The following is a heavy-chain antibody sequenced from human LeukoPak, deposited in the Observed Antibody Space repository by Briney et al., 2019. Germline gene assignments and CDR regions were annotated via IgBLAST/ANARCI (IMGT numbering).Heavy chain of an antibody. Sequence: SETLSLTCTVSGGSISSYYWSWIQQPPGKGLEWIGYIYYSGSTNYNPSLKSRVTISVDTSKNQFSLKLSSVTAADTAVYYCARDIAAAAGWFDHWGQGTLVTVSS. CDR2: IYYSGST. CDR3: ARDIAAAAGWFDH. J-gene: IGHJ5*02. V-gene: IGHV4-59*01. CDR1: GGSISSYY. D-gene: IGHD6-13*01.